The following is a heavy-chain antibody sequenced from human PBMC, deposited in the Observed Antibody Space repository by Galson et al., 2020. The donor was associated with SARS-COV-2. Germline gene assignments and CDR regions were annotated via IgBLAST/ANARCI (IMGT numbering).Heavy chain of an antibody. J-gene: IGHJ4*02. V-gene: IGHV1-24*01. CDR1: GHTLTELS. Sequence: ASVKVSCKISGHTLTELSMHWVRQAPGRGLEWMGGFHPEDYEIIYAQKFQGRVTMTEDTSTNTAYMELRSLRSEDTAVYYCTTAHFYDSPYFDYWGPGTLVTVSS. D-gene: IGHD3-22*01. CDR3: TTAHFYDSPYFDY. CDR2: FHPEDYEI.